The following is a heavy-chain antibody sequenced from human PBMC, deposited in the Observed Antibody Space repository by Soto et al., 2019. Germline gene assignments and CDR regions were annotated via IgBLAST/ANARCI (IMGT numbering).Heavy chain of an antibody. D-gene: IGHD2-2*01. CDR2: IYYSGST. CDR1: GGSISSYY. Sequence: SETLSLTCTVSGGSISSYYWSWIRQPPGKGLEWIGYIYYSGSTNYNPSLRSRVTISVDISKNQFSLKLSSVTAADTGVYYCARGYSSSWAPYYSGMDVWGQGTTVTVSS. J-gene: IGHJ6*02. V-gene: IGHV4-59*01. CDR3: ARGYSSSWAPYYSGMDV.